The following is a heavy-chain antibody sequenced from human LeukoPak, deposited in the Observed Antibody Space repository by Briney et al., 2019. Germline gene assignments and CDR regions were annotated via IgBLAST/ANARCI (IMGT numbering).Heavy chain of an antibody. CDR1: GFTFSSYA. J-gene: IGHJ4*02. CDR3: ARDNVHYDFWSGPQDY. D-gene: IGHD3-3*01. CDR2: ISYDGSNK. Sequence: PGGSLRLSCAASGFTFSSYAMHWVRQAPGKGLEWVAVISYDGSNKYYADSVKGRFTISRDNSKNTLYLQMNSLRAEDTAVYYCARDNVHYDFWSGPQDYWGQGTLVTVSS. V-gene: IGHV3-30-3*01.